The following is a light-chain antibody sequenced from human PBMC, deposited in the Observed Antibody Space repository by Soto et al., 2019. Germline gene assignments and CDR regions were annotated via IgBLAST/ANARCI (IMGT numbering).Light chain of an antibody. CDR1: QSVSSY. CDR3: QQRSNWPST. Sequence: EIVLTQSPATLSLSPGERATLSCRASQSVSSYLAWYQQKPGQAPRLLIYDASNRATGIPARFSGSGSGTDFTLTITSLEPEEFAVYYCQQRSNWPSTFGGGTKVDIK. V-gene: IGKV3-11*01. CDR2: DAS. J-gene: IGKJ4*01.